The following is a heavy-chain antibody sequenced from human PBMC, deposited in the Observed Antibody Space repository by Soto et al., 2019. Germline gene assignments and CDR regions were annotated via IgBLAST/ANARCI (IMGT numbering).Heavy chain of an antibody. CDR3: ARAIASYESDYYYYYGMDV. Sequence: LRLSCAASGFTFSSYAMHWVPQAPGKGLEWVAVISYDGSNKYYADSVKGRFTISRDNSKNTLYLQMNSLRAEDTAVYYCARAIASYESDYYYYYGMDVWGQGTTVTVSS. CDR1: GFTFSSYA. CDR2: ISYDGSNK. J-gene: IGHJ6*02. V-gene: IGHV3-30-3*01. D-gene: IGHD1-26*01.